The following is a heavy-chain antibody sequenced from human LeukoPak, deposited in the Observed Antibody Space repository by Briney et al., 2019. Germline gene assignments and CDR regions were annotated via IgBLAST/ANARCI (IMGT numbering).Heavy chain of an antibody. CDR3: ASPSSSWLYFDY. CDR1: GGSTSNFY. D-gene: IGHD6-13*01. J-gene: IGHJ4*02. V-gene: IGHV4-59*01. Sequence: PSETLSLTCTVSGGSTSNFYWHWIRQPPGKGLEWIGYIYNSDSTNYHPSLKTRVAVSADMSKNQFSLKLTSVTAADTAVYYCASPSSSWLYFDYWSQGTLVTVSS. CDR2: IYNSDST.